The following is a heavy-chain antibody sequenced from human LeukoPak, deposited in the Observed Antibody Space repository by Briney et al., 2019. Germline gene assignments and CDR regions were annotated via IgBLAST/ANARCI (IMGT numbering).Heavy chain of an antibody. CDR1: GFTFSSYA. D-gene: IGHD3-10*01. CDR2: ISYDGSNK. J-gene: IGHJ4*02. V-gene: IGHV3-30*04. Sequence: GGSLRLSCAASGFTFSSYAMHWVRQAPGKGLEWVAVISYDGSNKYYADSVKGRFTISRDNSKNTLYLQMNSLRAEDTAVYYCAKDRGIISDYWGQGTLVTVSS. CDR3: AKDRGIISDY.